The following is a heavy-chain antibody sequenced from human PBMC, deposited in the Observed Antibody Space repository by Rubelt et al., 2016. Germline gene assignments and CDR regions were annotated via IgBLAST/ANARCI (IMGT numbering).Heavy chain of an antibody. CDR1: GFTFSSCG. D-gene: IGHD3-10*01. V-gene: IGHV3-33*01. J-gene: IGHJ2*01. CDR2: IWYDGSNK. Sequence: GGGEVQPGRSLRLSCAASGFTFSSCGMRWVRQAPGKGLEWVAVIWYDGSNKYYADSVKGRFTISGDNSKNTLYLQMNSLRAEDTAVYYCARDKWFGEVWGYFDLWGRGTLVTVPS. CDR3: ARDKWFGEVWGYFDL.